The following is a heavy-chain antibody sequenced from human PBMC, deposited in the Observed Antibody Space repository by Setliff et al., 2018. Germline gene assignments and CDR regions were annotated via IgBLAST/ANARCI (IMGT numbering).Heavy chain of an antibody. CDR1: GFTFDVSG. J-gene: IGHJ4*02. CDR2: INWSGGSR. V-gene: IGHV3-20*04. CDR3: ARDPHFDS. Sequence: GGSLRLSCAASGFTFDVSGMSWVRQAPGKGLEWVSSINWSGGSRAYADSVKGRFSISRDNAKNSLYLQMNSLRAEDTAVYYCARDPHFDSWGQGTLVTVSS.